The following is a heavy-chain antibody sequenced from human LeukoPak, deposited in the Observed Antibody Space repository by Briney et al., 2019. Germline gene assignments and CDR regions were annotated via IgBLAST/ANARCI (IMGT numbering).Heavy chain of an antibody. V-gene: IGHV1-2*02. CDR2: NNPNSGGT. J-gene: IGHJ3*02. D-gene: IGHD3-9*01. CDR1: GYTFTGYY. CDR3: ARVSPSDYDILTGYYGAFDI. Sequence: ASVKVSCKASGYTFTGYYMHWVRPAPGQGLEWMGWNNPNSGGTNYAQKFQDRVTMNRDTSISTAYMELSSLRSEDTAVYYCARVSPSDYDILTGYYGAFDIWGQGTMVTVSS.